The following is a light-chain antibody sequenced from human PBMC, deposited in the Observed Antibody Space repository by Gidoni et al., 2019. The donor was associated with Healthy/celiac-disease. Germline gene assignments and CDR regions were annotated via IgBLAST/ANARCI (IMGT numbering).Light chain of an antibody. CDR3: QQYNNWPRT. J-gene: IGKJ1*01. Sequence: ELVMPQSPATLSVSPGESATLSCRASQSVSSNLAWYQQKPGQAPRLLIYGASTRATGIPARFSGSGSGTEFTLTISSLQSEDFAVYYCQQYNNWPRTFXQXTKVEIK. CDR1: QSVSSN. CDR2: GAS. V-gene: IGKV3-15*01.